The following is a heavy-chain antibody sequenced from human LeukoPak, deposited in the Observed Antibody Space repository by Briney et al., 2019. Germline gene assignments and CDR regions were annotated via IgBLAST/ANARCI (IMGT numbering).Heavy chain of an antibody. CDR3: ARQLAAGNDGFDV. D-gene: IGHD2-15*01. V-gene: IGHV4-39*01. CDR1: GVYIYSSTYY. Sequence: SETLSLTCSVSGVYIYSSTYYWAWIRQPPGKGLEFIGSIYYNEDTFHNPSLKSRLTISVDTSANLFSLRLTSVTAADTATYYCARQLAAGNDGFDVWGQGTVVTVSS. CDR2: IYYNEDT. J-gene: IGHJ3*01.